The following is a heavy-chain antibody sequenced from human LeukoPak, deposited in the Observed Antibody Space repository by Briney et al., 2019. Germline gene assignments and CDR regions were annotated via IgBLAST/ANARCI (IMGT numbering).Heavy chain of an antibody. CDR2: IIPIFGTA. D-gene: IGHD2-2*01. Sequence: SVKVSCKASGGTFSSYAISWVRQAPGQGLEWMGGIIPIFGTANYAQKFQGRVTITADESTSTAYMELSSLRSEDTAVYYCARGGCSSTSCYPFDYWGQGTLVTVSS. CDR1: GGTFSSYA. CDR3: ARGGCSSTSCYPFDY. J-gene: IGHJ4*02. V-gene: IGHV1-69*13.